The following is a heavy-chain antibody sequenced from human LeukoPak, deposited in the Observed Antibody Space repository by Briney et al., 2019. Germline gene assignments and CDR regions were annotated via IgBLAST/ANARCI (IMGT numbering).Heavy chain of an antibody. J-gene: IGHJ6*03. Sequence: PSETLSLTCTVSGCSISSYYWSWIRQPAGKGLEWIGRIYTSGSTNYNPSLKSRVTISVDTSKNQFSLKLSSVTAADTAVYYCARDNYGSGWYRQDYYYYYMDVWGKGTTVTISS. D-gene: IGHD6-19*01. CDR1: GCSISSYY. CDR3: ARDNYGSGWYRQDYYYYYMDV. V-gene: IGHV4-4*07. CDR2: IYTSGST.